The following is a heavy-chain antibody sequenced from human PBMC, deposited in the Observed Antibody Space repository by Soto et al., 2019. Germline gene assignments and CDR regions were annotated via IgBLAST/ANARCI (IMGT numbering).Heavy chain of an antibody. Sequence: VSGPTLVNPTQTLTLTCSFSGFSLTSTGVGVGWFRQPPGKALEWLGLTYWNDDDRYRSSLRSRLTITKDTSKNQVVLTMTNMDPEDTATYYCEHRPGGSGWRYYFDYWGQGTLVTVSS. CDR2: TYWNDDD. D-gene: IGHD6-19*01. J-gene: IGHJ4*02. V-gene: IGHV2-5*01. CDR3: EHRPGGSGWRYYFDY. CDR1: GFSLTSTGVG.